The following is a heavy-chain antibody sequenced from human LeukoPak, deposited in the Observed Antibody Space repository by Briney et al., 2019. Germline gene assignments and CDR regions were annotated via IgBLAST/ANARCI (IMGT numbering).Heavy chain of an antibody. Sequence: ASVKVSCKASGGTFSSYAFSWVRQAPGQGLEWMGGIIPIFGTANYAQKFQGRVTITADKSTSTAYMELSSLRSEDTAVYYCALADIVVVPAAMPHYGMDVRGKGTTVTVSS. D-gene: IGHD2-2*01. J-gene: IGHJ6*04. CDR2: IIPIFGTA. CDR3: ALADIVVVPAAMPHYGMDV. V-gene: IGHV1-69*06. CDR1: GGTFSSYA.